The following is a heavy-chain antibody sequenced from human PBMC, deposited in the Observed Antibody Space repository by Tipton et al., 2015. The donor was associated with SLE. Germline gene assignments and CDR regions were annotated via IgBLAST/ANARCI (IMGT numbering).Heavy chain of an antibody. CDR2: INHSGST. V-gene: IGHV4-34*01. J-gene: IGHJ4*02. CDR3: ARESGSSGWSLDS. CDR1: GGSFSGYY. Sequence: TLSLTCAVYGGSFSGYYWSWIRQPPGKGLEWIGEINHSGSTNYNPPLKSRVTISVDTSKNQFSLKLSSVTAADTAVYYCARESGSSGWSLDSWGQGIPVTVSS. D-gene: IGHD6-13*01.